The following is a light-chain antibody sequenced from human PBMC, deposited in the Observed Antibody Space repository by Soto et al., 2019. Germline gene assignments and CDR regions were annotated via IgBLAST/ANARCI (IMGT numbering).Light chain of an antibody. CDR1: QSINNY. CDR3: QYRGIWPPGAT. V-gene: IGKV3-11*01. J-gene: IGKJ4*01. CDR2: DAS. Sequence: EIVLTQSPVTLSLSPGERATLSCRASQSINNYLAWSQQKPGQPPRLLIYDASNRATAIPVRFSGSGSGTDFTLTISSLELEDYAVYYCQYRGIWPPGATFGGGTKVEIK.